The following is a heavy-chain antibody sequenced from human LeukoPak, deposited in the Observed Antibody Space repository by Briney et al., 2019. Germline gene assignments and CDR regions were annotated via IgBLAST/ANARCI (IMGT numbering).Heavy chain of an antibody. CDR3: ARDLHDYGDY. V-gene: IGHV1-2*02. J-gene: IGHJ4*02. CDR1: LYTFTNFY. CDR2: INPNSGGT. Sequence: GASVKVSCKASLYTFTNFYIHWVRQAPGQGLEWMGWINPNSGGTNYAQKFQGRVTMTRDTSISTAYMELSRLRSDDTAVYYCARDLHDYGDYWGQGTLVTVSS.